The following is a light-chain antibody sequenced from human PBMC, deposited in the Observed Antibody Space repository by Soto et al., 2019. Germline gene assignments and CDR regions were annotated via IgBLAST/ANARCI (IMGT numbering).Light chain of an antibody. CDR3: SSYTSSNTLEV. CDR2: EVS. V-gene: IGLV2-14*01. Sequence: QSLLIQPASVSGSPGQSITISCTGTSSDVGGSNYVSWYQHHPHRAPKLLIYEVSYRPSGVSNRFSGSKSDNTASLTISGLQAEDEADYYCSSYTSSNTLEVFGIGTKVTVL. CDR1: SSDVGGSNY. J-gene: IGLJ1*01.